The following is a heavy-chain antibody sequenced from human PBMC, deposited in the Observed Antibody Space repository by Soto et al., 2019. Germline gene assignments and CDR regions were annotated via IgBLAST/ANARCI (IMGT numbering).Heavy chain of an antibody. Sequence: QVQLVQSGAEVKKPGASVNVSCKTSGYSFSNSGSNWVRQAPGRGLEGLGWIRGYTGKTLYTRECLGTHTMTTDTSAVTAYMELRSLTPDDTAVCFCARGGVVFVIPDSASLVGNWFDPWGQGTLVTVSS. J-gene: IGHJ5*02. CDR3: ARGGVVFVIPDSASLVGNWFDP. CDR1: GYSFSNSG. D-gene: IGHD2-8*02. V-gene: IGHV1-18*01. CDR2: IRGYTGKT.